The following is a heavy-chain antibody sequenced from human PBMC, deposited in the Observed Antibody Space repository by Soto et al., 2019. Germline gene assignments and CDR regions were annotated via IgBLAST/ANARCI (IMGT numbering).Heavy chain of an antibody. CDR3: ARPLSVHLGELAFDY. V-gene: IGHV1-18*01. Sequence: ASVKVSCKASGYTFTSYGISWVRQAPGQGLEWMGIINPCSGSTNYAQKFQGRVTMTRDTSTSTAYMELSSLRSEDTAVYYCARPLSVHLGELAFDYWGQGTLVTVSS. J-gene: IGHJ4*02. D-gene: IGHD3-16*01. CDR1: GYTFTSYG. CDR2: INPCSGST.